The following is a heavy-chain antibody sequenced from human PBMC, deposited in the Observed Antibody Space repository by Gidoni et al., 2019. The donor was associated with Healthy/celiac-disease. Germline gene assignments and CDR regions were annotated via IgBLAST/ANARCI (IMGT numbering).Heavy chain of an antibody. D-gene: IGHD2-15*01. CDR1: GFTFSNAW. V-gene: IGHV3-15*07. CDR2: IKSKTDGGTT. CDR3: TTEDCSGGSCYLGLGPFPSGMDV. Sequence: EVQLVESGGGLVKPGGSLRFSCAASGFTFSNAWMNWVRQAPGKGLEWVGRIKSKTDGGTTDYAAPVKGRFTISRDDSKNTLYPQMNSLKTEDTAVYYCTTEDCSGGSCYLGLGPFPSGMDVWGQGTTVTVSS. J-gene: IGHJ6*02.